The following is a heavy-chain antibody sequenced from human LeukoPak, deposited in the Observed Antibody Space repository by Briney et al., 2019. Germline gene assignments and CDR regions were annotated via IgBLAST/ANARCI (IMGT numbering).Heavy chain of an antibody. V-gene: IGHV3-7*01. Sequence: GGSLRLSCAASGFTFSSYWMSWVRQAPGKGLEWVANIKQDGSEKYYVDSVKGRFTISRDNAKNSLYLRMNSLRAEDTAVYYCARERGPYYDSSGYYYAGYNFDYWGQGTLVTVSS. CDR1: GFTFSSYW. CDR3: ARERGPYYDSSGYYYAGYNFDY. J-gene: IGHJ4*02. D-gene: IGHD3-22*01. CDR2: IKQDGSEK.